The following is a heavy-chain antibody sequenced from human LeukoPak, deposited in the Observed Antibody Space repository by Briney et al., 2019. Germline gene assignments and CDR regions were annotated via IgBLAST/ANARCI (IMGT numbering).Heavy chain of an antibody. D-gene: IGHD6-13*01. V-gene: IGHV1-8*01. J-gene: IGHJ4*02. CDR2: MNPNSGNT. CDR3: ARGLYSSSWYSNGDY. CDR1: GYTFTSYD. Sequence: ASVKVSCKASGYTFTSYDINWVRQATGQGLEWMGWMNPNSGNTGYAQKFQGRVTMTRNTSISTAYMEPSSLRSEDTAVYYCARGLYSSSWYSNGDYWGQGTLVTVSS.